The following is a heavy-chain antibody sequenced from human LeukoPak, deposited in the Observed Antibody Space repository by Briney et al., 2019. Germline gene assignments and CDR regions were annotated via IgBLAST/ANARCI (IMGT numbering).Heavy chain of an antibody. D-gene: IGHD3-22*01. Sequence: GGSLRLSCAASGFTFSSYWMSWVRQPPGKGLEWVANIKQDGSEKYYVDSVKGRFTISRDNAKNSPYLQMNSLRAEDTAVYYCARTVRGRYYDSSGYPDHWGQGTLVTVSS. CDR3: ARTVRGRYYDSSGYPDH. V-gene: IGHV3-7*01. CDR1: GFTFSSYW. J-gene: IGHJ5*02. CDR2: IKQDGSEK.